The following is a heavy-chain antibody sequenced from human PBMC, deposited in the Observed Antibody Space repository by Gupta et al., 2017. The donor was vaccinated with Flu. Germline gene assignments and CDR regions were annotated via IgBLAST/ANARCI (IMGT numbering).Heavy chain of an antibody. V-gene: IGHV4-31*03. Sequence: QVQLQESGPGLVKRSQTLSLTCTVSVVSISSGGYYWSWIRQHPGKGLEWIGYIYYSGSTYYNPSLKSRVTISVDTSKNQFSLKLSSVTAADTAVYYCARAMVRGVIYFDYWGQGTLVTVSS. CDR2: IYYSGST. CDR3: ARAMVRGVIYFDY. J-gene: IGHJ4*02. CDR1: VVSISSGGYY. D-gene: IGHD3-10*01.